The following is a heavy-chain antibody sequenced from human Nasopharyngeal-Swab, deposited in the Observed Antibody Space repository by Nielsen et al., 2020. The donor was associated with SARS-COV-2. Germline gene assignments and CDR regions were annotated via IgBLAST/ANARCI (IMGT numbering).Heavy chain of an antibody. CDR3: ARDMVPYYYDSSGYYYGPDAFDI. CDR2: INWNGGSR. CDR1: GFSFDDYG. V-gene: IGHV3-20*04. Sequence: GGSLRLSCAASGFSFDDYGMTWVRQGPGKGLEWVSTINWNGGSRTYADSVKGRFTISRDNAKNSLYLQMNNLRAEDTAVYYCARDMVPYYYDSSGYYYGPDAFDIWGQGTMVTVSS. D-gene: IGHD3-22*01. J-gene: IGHJ3*02.